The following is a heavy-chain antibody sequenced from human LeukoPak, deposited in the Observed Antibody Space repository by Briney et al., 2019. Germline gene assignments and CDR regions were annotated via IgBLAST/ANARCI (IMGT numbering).Heavy chain of an antibody. D-gene: IGHD3-22*01. Sequence: PGGSLRLSCAASGFTFSSYEVNWVRQAPGKGLEWVSYISSSGSTIYYADSVKGRFTISRDNAKNSLYLQMNSLRAEDTAVYYCAREAYDSSGYYYCLDYWGQGTLVTVSS. V-gene: IGHV3-48*03. CDR3: AREAYDSSGYYYCLDY. CDR2: ISSSGSTI. CDR1: GFTFSSYE. J-gene: IGHJ4*02.